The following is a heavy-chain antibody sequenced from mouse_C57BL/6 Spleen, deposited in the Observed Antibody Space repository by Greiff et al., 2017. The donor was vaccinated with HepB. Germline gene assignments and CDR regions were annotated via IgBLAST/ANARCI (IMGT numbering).Heavy chain of an antibody. CDR1: GFTFSDYG. CDR2: ISSGSSTI. CDR3: ASGTAQATYLDY. V-gene: IGHV5-17*01. J-gene: IGHJ2*01. Sequence: DVHLVESGGGLVKPGGSLKLSCAASGFTFSDYGMHWVRQAPEKGLEWVAYISSGSSTIYYADTVKGRFTISRDNAKNTLFLQMTSLRSEDTAMYYCASGTAQATYLDYWGQGTTLTVSS. D-gene: IGHD3-2*02.